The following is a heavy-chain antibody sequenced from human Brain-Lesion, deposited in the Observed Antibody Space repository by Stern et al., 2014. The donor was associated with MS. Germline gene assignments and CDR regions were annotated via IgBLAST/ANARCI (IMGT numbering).Heavy chain of an antibody. CDR1: GGSINTNNYY. V-gene: IGHV4-39*01. Sequence: VHLVESGPGLVKPSETLSLTCTVSGGSINTNNYYWGWIRQPPGKGLEWIGNIYSSGSTFYSPSLKSRVTVSVDTAKTQFSLKLSSVTAADTAVYYCARTGDDFGDYSLSYWGQGTLVTVSS. CDR3: ARTGDDFGDYSLSY. D-gene: IGHD4-17*01. J-gene: IGHJ4*02. CDR2: IYSSGST.